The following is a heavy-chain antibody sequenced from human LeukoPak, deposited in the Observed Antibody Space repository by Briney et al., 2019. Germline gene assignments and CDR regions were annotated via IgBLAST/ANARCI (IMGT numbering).Heavy chain of an antibody. D-gene: IGHD6-13*01. CDR1: GYTFTGYH. V-gene: IGHV1-2*02. J-gene: IGHJ1*01. CDR2: INPNSGGT. CDR3: ARIGISARGTNFHH. Sequence: ASVKVSCKASGYTFTGYHMHWVRQAPGQGLEWMGWINPNSGGTNYARKFQGRVTMTRDTSISTAYMELSRLRSDDTALYYCARIGISARGTNFHHWGQGTLVTVSS.